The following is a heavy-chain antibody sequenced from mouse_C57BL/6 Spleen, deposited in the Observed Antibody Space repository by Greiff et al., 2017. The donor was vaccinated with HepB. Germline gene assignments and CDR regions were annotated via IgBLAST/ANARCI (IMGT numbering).Heavy chain of an antibody. CDR3: TEGFITTVVATPPYFDY. J-gene: IGHJ2*01. Sequence: VQLQQSGAELVRPGASVTLSCKASGYTFTDYEMHWVKQTPVHGLEWIGAIDPETGGTAYNQKFKGKAILTADKSSSTAYMELRSLTSEDSAVYYCTEGFITTVVATPPYFDYWGQGTTLTVSS. CDR2: IDPETGGT. CDR1: GYTFTDYE. V-gene: IGHV1-15*01. D-gene: IGHD1-1*01.